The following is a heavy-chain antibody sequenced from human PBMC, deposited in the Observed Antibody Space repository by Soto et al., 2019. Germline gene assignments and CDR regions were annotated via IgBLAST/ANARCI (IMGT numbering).Heavy chain of an antibody. V-gene: IGHV3-33*01. Sequence: PGGSLILSCAASGFTFSSYGMRWVRQAPGKGLEWVAVIWYDGSNKYYADSVKGRFTISRDNSKNTLYLQMNSLRAEDTAVYYCARDIKDIVLVPAAMDYYYYGMDVWGQGTTVTVSS. CDR3: ARDIKDIVLVPAAMDYYYYGMDV. J-gene: IGHJ6*02. CDR1: GFTFSSYG. CDR2: IWYDGSNK. D-gene: IGHD2-2*01.